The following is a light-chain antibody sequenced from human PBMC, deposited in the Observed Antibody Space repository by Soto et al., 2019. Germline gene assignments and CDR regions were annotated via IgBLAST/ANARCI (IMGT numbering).Light chain of an antibody. CDR2: KAS. CDR1: QSISSW. CDR3: QQSYSTPRT. Sequence: DIQMTPSPSTLSASVVDRVTITCRASQSISSWLAWYQQKPGKAPKLLIYKASSLESGVPSRFSGSGSGTEFTLTISSLQPEDFATYYCQQSYSTPRTFGQGTKVDIK. V-gene: IGKV1-5*03. J-gene: IGKJ1*01.